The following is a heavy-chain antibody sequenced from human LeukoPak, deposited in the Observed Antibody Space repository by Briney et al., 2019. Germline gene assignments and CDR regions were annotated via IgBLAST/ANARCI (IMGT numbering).Heavy chain of an antibody. D-gene: IGHD6-13*01. CDR3: ARSTGEYSSSWYNYYYYYMDV. CDR2: IYTSGST. Sequence: SETLSLTCTVSGGSISSYYWSWIRQPAGKGLEWIGRIYTSGSTNYNPSLKSRVTISVDTSKNQFSLKLSSVTAADTAVYYCARSTGEYSSSWYNYYYYYMDVWGKGTTVTISS. J-gene: IGHJ6*03. CDR1: GGSISSYY. V-gene: IGHV4-4*07.